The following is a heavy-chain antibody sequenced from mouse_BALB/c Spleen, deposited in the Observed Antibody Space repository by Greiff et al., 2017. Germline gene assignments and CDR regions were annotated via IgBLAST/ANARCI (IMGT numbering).Heavy chain of an antibody. Sequence: DVKLQESGPSLVKPSQTLSLTCSVTGDSITSGYWNWIRKFPGNKLEYMGYISYSCGTYYTPSLKSRISITRDTSKHRYSLQLNSVTTEYTATDYGARCYGNYEGYFDYWGQGTTLTVSS. CDR3: ARCYGNYEGYFDY. J-gene: IGHJ2*01. CDR2: ISYSCGT. D-gene: IGHD2-1*01. CDR1: GDSITSGY. V-gene: IGHV3-8*02.